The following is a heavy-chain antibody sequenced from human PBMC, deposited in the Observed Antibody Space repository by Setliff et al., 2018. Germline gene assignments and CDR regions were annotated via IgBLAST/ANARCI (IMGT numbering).Heavy chain of an antibody. CDR3: ARENILTGYPTIDY. Sequence: ASVKVSCKASGYTFTNYGVTWVRQAPGQGLEWMGWIGAYNGNTYNAHKFQGGVTMTSDTSTSTAYMELRSLRSDDTAVYYCARENILTGYPTIDYWGQGTLVTVSS. V-gene: IGHV1-18*01. D-gene: IGHD3-9*01. CDR1: GYTFTNYG. J-gene: IGHJ4*02. CDR2: IGAYNGNT.